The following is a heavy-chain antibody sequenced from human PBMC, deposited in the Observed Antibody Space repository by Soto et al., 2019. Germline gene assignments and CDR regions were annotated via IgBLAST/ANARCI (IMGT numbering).Heavy chain of an antibody. CDR1: GGSISSTSW. CDR3: VRGPTTEKVDS. Sequence: SETLSLTCAVSGGSISSTSWWSWVRQPPGKGLEWIGEISHSGTPNYSPSLKSRVTISIDKSKNQFSLKMTSVTAADTAMYYGVRGPTTEKVDSWGQGILVTVSS. V-gene: IGHV4-4*02. J-gene: IGHJ4*02. D-gene: IGHD1-1*01. CDR2: ISHSGTP.